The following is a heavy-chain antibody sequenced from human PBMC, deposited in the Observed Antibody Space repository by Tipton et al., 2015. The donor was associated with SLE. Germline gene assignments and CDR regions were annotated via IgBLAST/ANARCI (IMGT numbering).Heavy chain of an antibody. V-gene: IGHV5-51*01. D-gene: IGHD3-3*01. Sequence: QLVQSGAEVKKPGESLKISCKASGYSFTNSWIGWVRQMPGKGLEWMGIIYPGDSDTRYSPSFQGQVTISADKSISNAYLQWSSLKASDTAMYYCARQADYNFWSGYPTSFDYWGQGTLVTVSS. CDR1: GYSFTNSW. CDR2: IYPGDSDT. CDR3: ARQADYNFWSGYPTSFDY. J-gene: IGHJ4*02.